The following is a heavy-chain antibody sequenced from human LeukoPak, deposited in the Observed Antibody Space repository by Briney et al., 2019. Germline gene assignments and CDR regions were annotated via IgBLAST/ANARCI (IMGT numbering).Heavy chain of an antibody. CDR2: ISGSGGST. D-gene: IGHD3-10*01. Sequence: GGSLKLSFGASGFPFNSYAMSWVRQAPGKGVEGVSAISGSGGSTYYADSVKGRFTISRDNSKNTLYLQMNSLRAEDTAVYYCAKWGSGSPSDGMDVWGQGTTVTVSS. CDR3: AKWGSGSPSDGMDV. CDR1: GFPFNSYA. J-gene: IGHJ6*02. V-gene: IGHV3-23*01.